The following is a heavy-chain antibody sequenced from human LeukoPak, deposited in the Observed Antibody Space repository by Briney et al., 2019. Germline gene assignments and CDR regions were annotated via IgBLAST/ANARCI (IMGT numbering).Heavy chain of an antibody. D-gene: IGHD4-17*01. CDR1: GFTLSNYW. Sequence: GGSLRLSCAASGFTLSNYWMHWVRQAPGKGLVWVSRINSDGSSTIYADSVKGRFTISRDNAKNTLYLQMNSLTAEDTAVYYCARVPDGSVNYWGQGALVTVSS. CDR3: ARVPDGSVNY. V-gene: IGHV3-74*01. J-gene: IGHJ4*02. CDR2: INSDGSST.